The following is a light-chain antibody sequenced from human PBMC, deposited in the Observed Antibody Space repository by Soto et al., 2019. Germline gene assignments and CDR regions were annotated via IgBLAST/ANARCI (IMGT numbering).Light chain of an antibody. Sequence: QSVLTQPASVSGSPGQSITISCTGTSSDVGGYNYVSWYQQHPGKAPKLMIYEVSNRPSGVSNRFSGSKSGNTASLTISGLQAEDEADYYCSASSSTVVFGGGTKLTAL. CDR3: SASSSTVV. J-gene: IGLJ3*02. V-gene: IGLV2-14*01. CDR1: SSDVGGYNY. CDR2: EVS.